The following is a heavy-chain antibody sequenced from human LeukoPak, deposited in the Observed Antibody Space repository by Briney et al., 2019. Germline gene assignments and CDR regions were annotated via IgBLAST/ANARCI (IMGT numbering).Heavy chain of an antibody. J-gene: IGHJ4*02. V-gene: IGHV1-8*01. Sequence: ASVKVSCKASGYTFTSYDINWVRQATGQGLEWMGWMDPNSGNTGYAQKFQGRVTMTRNTSITTAYMELSSLRSEDTAVYYCARGPPYYYDSSGDLNYWGQGTLVTVSS. CDR2: MDPNSGNT. CDR1: GYTFTSYD. CDR3: ARGPPYYYDSSGDLNY. D-gene: IGHD3-22*01.